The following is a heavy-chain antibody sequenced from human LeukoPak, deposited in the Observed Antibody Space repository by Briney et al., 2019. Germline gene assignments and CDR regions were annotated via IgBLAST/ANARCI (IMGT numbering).Heavy chain of an antibody. CDR1: GGSISSYY. V-gene: IGHV4-59*12. Sequence: SETLSLTCTVSGGSISSYYWSWIRQPPGKGLEWIGDIYYSGSTYYNPSLKSRVTISVDRPKNQFSLKLSSVTAADTAVYYCARDLISGDWTWDIWGPGTMVTVSS. CDR3: ARDLISGDWTWDI. D-gene: IGHD2-21*02. CDR2: IYYSGST. J-gene: IGHJ3*02.